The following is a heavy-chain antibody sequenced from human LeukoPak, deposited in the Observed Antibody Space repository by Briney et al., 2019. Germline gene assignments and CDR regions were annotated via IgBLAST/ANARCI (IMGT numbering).Heavy chain of an antibody. CDR2: LSGSGDST. D-gene: IGHD3-10*02. CDR3: AELGITMIGGV. J-gene: IGHJ6*04. Sequence: GGSLRLSCAASGFTFINYAMSWVRQAPGKGLEWVSSLSGSGDSTYYADSVKGRFTISRDNSKNTLYLQMNSLRAEDTAVYYCAELGITMIGGVWGKGTTVTISS. V-gene: IGHV3-23*01. CDR1: GFTFINYA.